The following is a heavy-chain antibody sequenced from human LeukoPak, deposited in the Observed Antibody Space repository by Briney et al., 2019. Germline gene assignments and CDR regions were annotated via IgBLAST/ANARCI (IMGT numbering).Heavy chain of an antibody. D-gene: IGHD2-2*01. CDR2: IYYSGST. CDR1: GDSISSGDYY. J-gene: IGHJ4*02. CDR3: AIFPVPAAMDADY. Sequence: SETLSLTCTVSGDSISSGDYYWSWIRQPPGKGLEWIGYIYYSGSTYYNPSPKSRVTISVGTSKNQFSLKLSSVTAADTAVYYCAIFPVPAAMDADYWGQGTLVTVSS. V-gene: IGHV4-30-4*08.